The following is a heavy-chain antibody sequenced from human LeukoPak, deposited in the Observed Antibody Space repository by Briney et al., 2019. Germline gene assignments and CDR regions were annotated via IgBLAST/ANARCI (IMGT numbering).Heavy chain of an antibody. CDR1: GGSISSSSYY. Sequence: SETLSLTCTVSGGSISSSSYYWGRIRQPPGKGLEWIGSIYYSGSTYYNPSLKSRVTISVDTSKDQFSLKLSSVTAADTAVYYCARPPSPIWHYAFDIWGQGTMVTVSS. D-gene: IGHD3-9*01. J-gene: IGHJ3*02. V-gene: IGHV4-39*01. CDR2: IYYSGST. CDR3: ARPPSPIWHYAFDI.